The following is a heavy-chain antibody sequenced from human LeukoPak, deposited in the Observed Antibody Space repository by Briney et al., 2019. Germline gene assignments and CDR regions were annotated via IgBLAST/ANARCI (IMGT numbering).Heavy chain of an antibody. CDR3: ASIISGDFWSSNWFDP. Sequence: ASVKVSCKASGYTFTGYYMHWVRQAPGQGLEWMGWINPNSGGRNYAQKFQGRVTMTRDTSISTAYMELSRLRSDDTAVYYCASIISGDFWSSNWFDPWGQGTLVTVSS. CDR1: GYTFTGYY. J-gene: IGHJ5*02. CDR2: INPNSGGR. D-gene: IGHD3-3*01. V-gene: IGHV1-2*02.